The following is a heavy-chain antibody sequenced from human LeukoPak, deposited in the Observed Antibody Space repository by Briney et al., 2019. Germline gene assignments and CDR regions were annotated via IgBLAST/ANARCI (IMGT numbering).Heavy chain of an antibody. J-gene: IGHJ3*02. D-gene: IGHD1-7*01. V-gene: IGHV4-59*08. CDR2: IYYSGST. CDR3: AGHLLTNCNYFQPDAFDI. CDR1: GGSISTYY. Sequence: SETLSLTCTVSGGSISTYYWSWIRQPPGKGLEWIGYIYYSGSTNYNPSLKSLLTISVDTSKNQFSRKLSSVTAADTAVYYCAGHLLTNCNYFQPDAFDIWGQGTMVTVSS.